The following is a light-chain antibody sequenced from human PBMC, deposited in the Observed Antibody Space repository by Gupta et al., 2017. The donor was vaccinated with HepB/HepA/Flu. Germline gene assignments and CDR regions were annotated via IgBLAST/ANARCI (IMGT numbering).Light chain of an antibody. CDR2: DDG. CDR1: NIGNYV. Sequence: SFVLTQPPSVSVAPGKTARIPCGGDNIGNYVVHWYQQRPGQAPVLVVLDDGDRPSGIPERFSGSNSGNTATLTISRVEAGDEADYYCQVWHTTSDHYVSGTGTQVTVL. CDR3: QVWHTTSDHYV. V-gene: IGLV3-21*03. J-gene: IGLJ1*01.